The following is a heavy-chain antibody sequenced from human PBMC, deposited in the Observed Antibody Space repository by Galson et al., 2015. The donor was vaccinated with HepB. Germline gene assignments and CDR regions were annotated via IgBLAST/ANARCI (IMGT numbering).Heavy chain of an antibody. CDR1: GFTYTNYW. CDR2: IKQDGSEK. J-gene: IGHJ6*02. D-gene: IGHD3-10*01. V-gene: IGHV3-7*01. Sequence: SLRLSCAASGFTYTNYWMTWVRQAPGLGLEWVASIKQDGSEKYYLDSVEGRFTISRDNAKNSVYLQMKSLRVEDTAVYFCARDRFRHGMDVWGQGTTVTVSS. CDR3: ARDRFRHGMDV.